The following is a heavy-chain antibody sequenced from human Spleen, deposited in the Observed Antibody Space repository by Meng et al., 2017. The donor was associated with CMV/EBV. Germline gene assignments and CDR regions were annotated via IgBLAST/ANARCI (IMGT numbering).Heavy chain of an antibody. Sequence: GESLKISCAASGFTFSSYWMSWVRQAPGKGLEWVSVIYSGGSSTYYADSVKGRFTISRDNSKNTLYLQMNSLRAEDTAVYYCAKLGYSSSSEDYWGQGTLVTVSS. CDR3: AKLGYSSSSEDY. CDR1: GFTFSSYW. D-gene: IGHD6-6*01. CDR2: IYSGGSST. V-gene: IGHV3-23*03. J-gene: IGHJ4*02.